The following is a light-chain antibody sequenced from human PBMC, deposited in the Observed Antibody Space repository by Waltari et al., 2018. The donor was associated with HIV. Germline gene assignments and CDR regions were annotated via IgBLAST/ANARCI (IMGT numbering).Light chain of an antibody. V-gene: IGLV2-14*03. Sequence: QSALTQPASVSGSPGQSITISCTGTSSDVGGYNYVSWYQQHPGKAPELMIYDVSNRPSGVSDRFSGSKPGNTASLTISGLQAEDEADYYCSSYRSSSTWVFGGGTKLTVL. CDR1: SSDVGGYNY. CDR3: SSYRSSSTWV. J-gene: IGLJ3*02. CDR2: DVS.